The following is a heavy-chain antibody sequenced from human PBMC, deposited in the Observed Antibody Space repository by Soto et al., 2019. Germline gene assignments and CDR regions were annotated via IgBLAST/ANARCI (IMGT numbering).Heavy chain of an antibody. D-gene: IGHD3-3*01. J-gene: IGHJ4*02. CDR2: ITSGVST. CDR3: ARDILGGAYDFWH. Sequence: GSLRLSCAASGFTFSSYWMSWVRQAPGKGLEWVSVITSGVSTYYADSVRGRFTISRDNSKNTLYLQMNSLRAEDTAVYYCARDILGGAYDFWHGGQGTLVTVSS. V-gene: IGHV3-66*01. CDR1: GFTFSSYW.